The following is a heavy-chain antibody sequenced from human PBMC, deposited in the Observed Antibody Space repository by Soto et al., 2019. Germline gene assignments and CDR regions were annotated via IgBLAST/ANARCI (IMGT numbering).Heavy chain of an antibody. Sequence: QVQLQQWGAGLLKPSETLSLTCAVYGGSFSGYYWSWLSQPPGQGLEWIGEINRSGSTNYNPSLRSRVTIPVGTSKTQFALVPSSVAAAAPAVYSCARAATRYCSGGSCYSGRDSWGQGTLVSVSS. CDR3: ARAATRYCSGGSCYSGRDS. V-gene: IGHV4-34*01. J-gene: IGHJ5*01. CDR2: INRSGST. CDR1: GGSFSGYY. D-gene: IGHD2-15*01.